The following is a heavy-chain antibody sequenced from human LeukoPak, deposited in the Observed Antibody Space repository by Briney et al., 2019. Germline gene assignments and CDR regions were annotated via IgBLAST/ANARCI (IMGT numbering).Heavy chain of an antibody. CDR2: TYSGGST. J-gene: IGHJ4*02. D-gene: IGHD5-18*01. CDR3: AKDTAGYTYGFGYFDY. V-gene: IGHV3-66*01. Sequence: PGGSLRLSCAASGFTVRNNYMSWVRQAPGKGLEWVSLTYSGGSTYYADSVKGRFTISRDNSNNTVYLQMNSLRAEDTAVYYCAKDTAGYTYGFGYFDYWGQGTLVTVSS. CDR1: GFTVRNNY.